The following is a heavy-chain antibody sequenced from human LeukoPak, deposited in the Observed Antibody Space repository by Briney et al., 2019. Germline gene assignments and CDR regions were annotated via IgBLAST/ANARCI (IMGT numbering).Heavy chain of an antibody. CDR1: GGSIRSSYYY. Sequence: SETLSLTCTVSGGSIRSSYYYWGWIRQPPGKGLEWIGSIYDSGSTYYNPSLKSRVTISVDTSKNQFSLKLNSVTAADTAVYYCARGPPRGIFGVVPYYYYGMDVWGQGTTVTVSS. J-gene: IGHJ6*02. CDR2: IYDSGST. V-gene: IGHV4-39*01. D-gene: IGHD3-3*01. CDR3: ARGPPRGIFGVVPYYYYGMDV.